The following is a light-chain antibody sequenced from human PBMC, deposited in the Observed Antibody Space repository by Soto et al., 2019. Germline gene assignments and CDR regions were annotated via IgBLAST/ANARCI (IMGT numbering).Light chain of an antibody. V-gene: IGKV1-39*01. J-gene: IGKJ4*01. CDR3: LQHNSYHRVT. CDR1: QSISSY. CDR2: AAS. Sequence: DIEITQSPSSLSASVGDRVTLTCRASQSISSYLNWYQQKPGKAPKLLIYAASSLQSGVPSRFSGSGSGTDFTLTLSSLQPEDFAAYYCLQHNSYHRVTFGGGTKVDIK.